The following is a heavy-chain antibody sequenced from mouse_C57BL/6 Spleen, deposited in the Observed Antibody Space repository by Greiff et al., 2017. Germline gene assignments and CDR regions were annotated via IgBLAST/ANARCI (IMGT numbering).Heavy chain of an antibody. CDR3: ARATYDYYADDIYY. CDR1: GYTFTDYN. J-gene: IGHJ2*01. V-gene: IGHV1-22*01. Sequence: EVKLQESGPELVKPGASVKMSCKASGYTFTDYNMNWVKQSHGKSLEWIGFITPNHVGTSYNQKFTGKATLTVNQSSSTAAMEIRSLTSEDSAVYYCARATYDYYADDIYYWGQGTTLTFSS. D-gene: IGHD1-1*01. CDR2: ITPNHVGT.